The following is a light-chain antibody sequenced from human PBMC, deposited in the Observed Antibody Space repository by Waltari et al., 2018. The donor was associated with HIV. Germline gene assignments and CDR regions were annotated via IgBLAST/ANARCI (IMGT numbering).Light chain of an antibody. J-gene: IGKJ2*01. Sequence: DIQMTQSPSSVSASVGDRVPITCRASQDINNWLAWYQQKPGKAPKLLIYVVSTLHSGVPSRFSGSRSGTDFTLTISSLQPEDIATYYCQQANSFPYTFGQGTKLEIK. CDR2: VVS. CDR1: QDINNW. CDR3: QQANSFPYT. V-gene: IGKV1-12*01.